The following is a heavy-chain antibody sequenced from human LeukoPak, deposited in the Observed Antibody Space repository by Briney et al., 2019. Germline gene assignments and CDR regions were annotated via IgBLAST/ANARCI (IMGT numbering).Heavy chain of an antibody. V-gene: IGHV1-2*02. Sequence: ASVKVSCKASGYTFTGYYMHWVRQAPGQGPEWMGWINPNSGGTNYAQKFQGRVTMTRDTSISTAYMELSRLRSDDTAVYYCARGVNSGSYYLGDFDYWGQGTLVTVSS. J-gene: IGHJ4*02. CDR2: INPNSGGT. CDR1: GYTFTGYY. D-gene: IGHD1-26*01. CDR3: ARGVNSGSYYLGDFDY.